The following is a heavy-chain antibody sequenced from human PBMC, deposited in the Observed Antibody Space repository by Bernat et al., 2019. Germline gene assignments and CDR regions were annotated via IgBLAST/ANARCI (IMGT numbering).Heavy chain of an antibody. CDR1: GFTFSSYG. J-gene: IGHJ4*02. V-gene: IGHV3-48*03. CDR2: ITGSSSTV. D-gene: IGHD6-19*01. Sequence: EVQLLESGGGLVQPGGSLRLSCAASGFTFSSYGMNWVRQAPGKGLEWVSYITGSSSTVYYADSVKGRFTISRDNAKNSLSLQMNSLRAEDSAVYYCARDYRAQSVAGTAGDYWGQGTLVTVSS. CDR3: ARDYRAQSVAGTAGDY.